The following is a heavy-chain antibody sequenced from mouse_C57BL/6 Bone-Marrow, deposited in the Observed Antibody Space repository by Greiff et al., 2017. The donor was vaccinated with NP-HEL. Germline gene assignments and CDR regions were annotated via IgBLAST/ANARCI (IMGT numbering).Heavy chain of an antibody. CDR1: GFTFSSYA. CDR3: ASYYDWFAY. CDR2: ISDGGSYT. J-gene: IGHJ3*01. V-gene: IGHV5-4*03. Sequence: EVKLMESGGGLVKPGGSLKLSCAASGFTFSSYAMSWVRQTPEKRLEWVATISDGGSYTYYPDNVKGRFTISRDNAKNNLYLQMSHLKSEDTAMYYCASYYDWFAYWGQGTLVTVSA. D-gene: IGHD1-1*01.